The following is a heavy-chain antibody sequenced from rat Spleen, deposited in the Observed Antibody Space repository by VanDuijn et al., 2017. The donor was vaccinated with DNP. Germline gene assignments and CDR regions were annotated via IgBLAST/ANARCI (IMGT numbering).Heavy chain of an antibody. D-gene: IGHD1-2*01. CDR3: ASWAPIAPISTANY. CDR2: ISTGGGNT. J-gene: IGHJ2*01. V-gene: IGHV5-25*01. Sequence: EVQLVESGGGLVQPGRSMNLSCMVSGFTFSHYYMAWVRQAPAKGLEWVASISTGGGNTYYRDSVKGRFTVSRDNAKSTLYLQMDSLRSEDTATYYCASWAPIAPISTANYWGQGVMVTVSS. CDR1: GFTFSHYY.